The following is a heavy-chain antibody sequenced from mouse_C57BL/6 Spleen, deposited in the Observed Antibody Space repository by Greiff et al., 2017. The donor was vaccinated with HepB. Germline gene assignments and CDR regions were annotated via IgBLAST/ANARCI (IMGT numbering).Heavy chain of an antibody. D-gene: IGHD1-1*01. J-gene: IGHJ4*01. Sequence: QVQLKQPGAELVKPGASVKLSCKASGYTFTSYWMHWVKQRPGQGLEWIGMIHPNSGSTNYNEKFKSKATLTVDKSSSTAYMQLSSLTSEDSAVYYCAREGYGSSYNAMDYWGQGTSVTVSS. CDR3: AREGYGSSYNAMDY. V-gene: IGHV1-64*01. CDR1: GYTFTSYW. CDR2: IHPNSGST.